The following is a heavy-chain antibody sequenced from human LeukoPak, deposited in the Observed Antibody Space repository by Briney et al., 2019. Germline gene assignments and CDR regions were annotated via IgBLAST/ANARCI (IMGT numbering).Heavy chain of an antibody. Sequence: GGTLRLSCAASGFTFSSYSMNWVRQAPGKGLEWVSSISSSSSYIYYAASVKGRFTIPRDNAKNSLYLQMNSLRAEDTAVYYCARVGDTAMVRPGSPYYYYGMDVWGQGTTVTVSS. CDR2: ISSSSSYI. CDR3: ARVGDTAMVRPGSPYYYYGMDV. V-gene: IGHV3-21*01. D-gene: IGHD5-18*01. CDR1: GFTFSSYS. J-gene: IGHJ6*02.